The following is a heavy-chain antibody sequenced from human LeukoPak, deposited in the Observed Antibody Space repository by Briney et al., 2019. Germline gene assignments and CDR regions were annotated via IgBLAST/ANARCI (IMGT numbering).Heavy chain of an antibody. CDR3: ARRRVGLLFKVYYYYMDV. CDR2: IDHSGST. Sequence: PSETLSLTCTVSGYSISSGYYWGWIRQPPGKGLEWTGSIDHSGSTYYNPSLKSRITISVDTSKNQFSLKLSSVTAADTAVYYCARRRVGLLFKVYYYYMDVWGKGTTVTISS. D-gene: IGHD1-26*01. CDR1: GYSISSGYY. J-gene: IGHJ6*03. V-gene: IGHV4-38-2*02.